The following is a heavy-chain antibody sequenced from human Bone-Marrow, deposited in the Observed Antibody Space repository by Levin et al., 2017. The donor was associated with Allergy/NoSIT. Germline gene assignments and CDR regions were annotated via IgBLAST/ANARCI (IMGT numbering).Heavy chain of an antibody. J-gene: IGHJ6*02. CDR1: GFTFGDYA. CDR3: TNFGYSSGWYYGGYYYYGMDV. Sequence: GGSLRLSCTASGFTFGDYAMSWFRQAPGKGLEWVGFIRSKAYGGTTEYAASVKGRFTISRDDSKSIAYLQMNSLKTEDTAVYYCTNFGYSSGWYYGGYYYYGMDVWGQGTTVTVSS. V-gene: IGHV3-49*03. CDR2: IRSKAYGGTT. D-gene: IGHD6-19*01.